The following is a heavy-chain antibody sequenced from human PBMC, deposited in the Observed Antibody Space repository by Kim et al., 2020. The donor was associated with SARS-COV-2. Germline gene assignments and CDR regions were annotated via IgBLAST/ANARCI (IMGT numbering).Heavy chain of an antibody. Sequence: ASVKVSCKASGYTFTSYGISWVRQAPGQGLEWMGWISAYNGNTNYAQKLQGRVTMTTDTSTSTAYMELRSLRSDDTAVYYCARGGRVVVAATPHYYYYGMEVWGQVTTVTVSS. D-gene: IGHD2-15*01. J-gene: IGHJ6*02. CDR1: GYTFTSYG. CDR3: ARGGRVVVAATPHYYYYGMEV. V-gene: IGHV1-18*01. CDR2: ISAYNGNT.